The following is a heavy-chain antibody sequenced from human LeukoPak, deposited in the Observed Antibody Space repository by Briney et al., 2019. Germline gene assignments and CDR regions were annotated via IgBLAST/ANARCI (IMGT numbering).Heavy chain of an antibody. J-gene: IGHJ4*02. V-gene: IGHV3-74*01. D-gene: IGHD5-18*01. Sequence: GGSLRLSCAASGFTFSSYWMHWVRQAPGKGLVWVSRINSDGSSTSYADSVKGRFTISRENAKNTLYLQMNSLRAEDTAVYYCARGGGYSYGAFDYWGQGTLVTVSS. CDR2: INSDGSST. CDR3: ARGGGYSYGAFDY. CDR1: GFTFSSYW.